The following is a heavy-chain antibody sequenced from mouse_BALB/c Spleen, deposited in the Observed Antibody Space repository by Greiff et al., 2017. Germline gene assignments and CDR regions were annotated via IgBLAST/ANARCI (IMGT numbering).Heavy chain of an antibody. J-gene: IGHJ4*01. CDR1: GFTFSSYG. V-gene: IGHV5-6*01. Sequence: EVQVVESGGDLVKPGGSLKLSCAASGFTFSSYGMSWVRQTPDKRLEWVATISSGGSYTYYPDSVKGRFTISRDNAKNTLYLQMSSLKSEDTAMYYCARRYDYDAMDYWGQGTSVTVSS. CDR3: ARRYDYDAMDY. D-gene: IGHD1-1*02. CDR2: ISSGGSYT.